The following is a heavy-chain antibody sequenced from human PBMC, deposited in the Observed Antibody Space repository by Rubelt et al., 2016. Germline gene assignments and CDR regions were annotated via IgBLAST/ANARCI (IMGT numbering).Heavy chain of an antibody. CDR3: ARHLAGIAAREPFDY. CDR2: IYYSGST. CDR1: GGSISSSSYY. J-gene: IGHJ4*02. Sequence: QLQLQESGPGLVKPSETLSLTCTVSGGSISSSSYYWGWIRQPPGKGLEWIGSIYYSGSTYYNPSLNGRVTISVDTSKNQLSLKLSCGTAADTAVYDCARHLAGIAAREPFDYWGQGTLVTVSS. V-gene: IGHV4-39*01. D-gene: IGHD6-6*01.